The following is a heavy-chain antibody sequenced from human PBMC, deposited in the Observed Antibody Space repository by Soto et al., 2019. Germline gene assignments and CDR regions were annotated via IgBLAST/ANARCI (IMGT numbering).Heavy chain of an antibody. V-gene: IGHV3-49*03. CDR2: IRSKAYGGTT. J-gene: IGHJ3*02. D-gene: IGHD6-13*01. CDR1: GFTFGDYA. CDR3: TRRGDSSSWYAPDAFDI. Sequence: GGSLRLSCTASGFTFGDYAMSWFRQAPGKGLEWVGFIRSKAYGGTTEYAASVKGRFTISRNDSKSIAYLQMNSLKTEDTAVYYCTRRGDSSSWYAPDAFDIWGQGTMVTVSS.